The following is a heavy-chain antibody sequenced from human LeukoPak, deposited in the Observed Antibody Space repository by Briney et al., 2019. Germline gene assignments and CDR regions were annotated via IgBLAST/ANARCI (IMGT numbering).Heavy chain of an antibody. J-gene: IGHJ4*02. CDR3: ARSDYGVGTTTADLDY. Sequence: ASVKVSCKASGYTFTSYYMHWVRQAPGQGLEWMGIINPSGGSTSYAQKFQGRVTITRDTSASTAYMELSSLRSEDTAVYYCARSDYGVGTTTADLDYWGQGTLVTVSS. V-gene: IGHV1-46*01. D-gene: IGHD4-17*01. CDR1: GYTFTSYY. CDR2: INPSGGST.